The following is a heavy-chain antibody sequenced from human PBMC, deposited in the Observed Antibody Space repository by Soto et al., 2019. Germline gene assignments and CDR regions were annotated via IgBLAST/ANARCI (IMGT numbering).Heavy chain of an antibody. CDR3: TKQKGDSRTYNGMDV. J-gene: IGHJ6*02. Sequence: QVQLQQSGPGLVKPSQTLSLTCAISGDSVSSNSAAWNWIRQSPSRGLEWLGRAYYRSQWYYDSAVSEKSRIIVIPDKSKNQFSLQLNSVTPEDTAVYYCTKQKGDSRTYNGMDVWGQGTTVIVSS. D-gene: IGHD2-21*02. CDR2: AYYRSQWYY. CDR1: GDSVSSNSAA. V-gene: IGHV6-1*01.